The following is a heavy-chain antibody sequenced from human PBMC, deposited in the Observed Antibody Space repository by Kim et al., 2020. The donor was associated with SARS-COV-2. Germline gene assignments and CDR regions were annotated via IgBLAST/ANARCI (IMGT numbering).Heavy chain of an antibody. V-gene: IGHV3-23*01. Sequence: GGSLRLSCVTSGFTFSTYAMSWVRQAPEKWLEWVSGISSSGGSTYYADSVKGRFTISRDSSKNTLYLQMVSLRVDDTALYYCARTRSCSSTSCYVDYWGQRALVTVSS. CDR3: ARTRSCSSTSCYVDY. J-gene: IGHJ4*02. CDR1: GFTFSTYA. D-gene: IGHD2-2*01. CDR2: ISSSGGST.